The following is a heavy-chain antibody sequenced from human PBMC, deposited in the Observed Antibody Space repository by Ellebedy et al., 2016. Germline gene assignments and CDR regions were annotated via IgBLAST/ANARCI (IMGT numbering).Heavy chain of an antibody. CDR1: GYTFTSYG. D-gene: IGHD1-20*01. V-gene: IGHV1-18*01. Sequence: ASVKVSCKASGYTFTSYGISWVRQAPGQGLEWMGWISAYNGNTNYAQKLQGRVTMTTDTSTSTAYMELRSLRSDDTAVYYCARGNWNPNYYYYGMDVWGQGTTVTVSS. CDR2: ISAYNGNT. J-gene: IGHJ6*02. CDR3: ARGNWNPNYYYYGMDV.